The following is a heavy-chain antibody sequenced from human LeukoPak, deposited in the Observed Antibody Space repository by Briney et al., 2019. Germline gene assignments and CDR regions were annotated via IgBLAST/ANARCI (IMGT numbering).Heavy chain of an antibody. CDR2: VYYTGST. CDR1: GGSISSSSYY. D-gene: IGHD6-19*01. Sequence: SETLSLTCTVSGGSISSSSYYWSWIRQPPGKGLEWIGSVYYTGSTYYNPSLKSRVTISVDTSKNQFPLKLSSVTAADTAVYYCARNKYTSGWSTFDYWGQGTLVTVSS. V-gene: IGHV4-39*01. J-gene: IGHJ4*02. CDR3: ARNKYTSGWSTFDY.